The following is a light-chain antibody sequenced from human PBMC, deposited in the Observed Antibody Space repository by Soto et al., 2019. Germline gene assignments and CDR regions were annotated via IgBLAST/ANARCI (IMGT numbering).Light chain of an antibody. J-gene: IGLJ3*02. CDR2: EVN. CDR3: CSSLGGRTWV. CDR1: SSDVGSYDR. Sequence: QSVLTQPASVSGSPGQWITISCTGSSSDVGSYDRVSWYQQNPGKAPTLMIYEVNKRPSGISNRFSGSKSGNTASLTISGLQAEDEAHYYCCSSLGGRTWVFGGGTKLTVL. V-gene: IGLV2-23*02.